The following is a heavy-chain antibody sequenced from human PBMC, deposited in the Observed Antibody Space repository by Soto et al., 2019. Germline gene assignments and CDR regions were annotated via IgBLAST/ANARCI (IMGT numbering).Heavy chain of an antibody. CDR2: VRCGGRAA. V-gene: IGHV3-33*01. D-gene: IGHD2-15*01. Sequence: QVQLVESGGGVVQPGTSLRLSCAASGFTFSTYGMHWVRQAPGKGLEYVAGVRCGGRAAYYVDSVRGRFTISRDNYKNMLSLQRSSLRAEYTAVYYCARWFFVAVYAAHFDHWGQGKPVTVSS. CDR3: ARWFFVAVYAAHFDH. J-gene: IGHJ4*02. CDR1: GFTFSTYG.